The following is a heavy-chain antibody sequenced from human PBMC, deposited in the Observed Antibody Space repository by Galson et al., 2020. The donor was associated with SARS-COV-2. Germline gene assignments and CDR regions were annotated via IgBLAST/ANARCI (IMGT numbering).Heavy chain of an antibody. J-gene: IGHJ4*02. CDR3: SREGWQGGY. D-gene: IGHD6-19*01. CDR2: ITGDGSET. CDR1: GFTFNAFW. Sequence: GGSLSLSCEVSGFTFNAFWMSWFRQAPGKGLEWVANITGDGSETNYADFVKGRFSISRDNAANSLYLQMNSLRVEDSAVYYCSREGWQGGYLGQGTRVTVS. V-gene: IGHV3-7*01.